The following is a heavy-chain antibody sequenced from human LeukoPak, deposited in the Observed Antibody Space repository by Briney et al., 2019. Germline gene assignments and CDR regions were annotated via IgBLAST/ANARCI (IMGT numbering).Heavy chain of an antibody. CDR2: ISGSGGST. CDR3: ASALRGYYYYYYMDV. Sequence: GGSLRLSCAASGFTFSSYGMSWVRQAPGKGLEWVSAISGSGGSTYYADSVKGRFTISRDNSKNTLYLQMNSLRAEDTAVYYCASALRGYYYYYYMDVWGKGTTVTISS. CDR1: GFTFSSYG. D-gene: IGHD3-10*01. J-gene: IGHJ6*03. V-gene: IGHV3-23*01.